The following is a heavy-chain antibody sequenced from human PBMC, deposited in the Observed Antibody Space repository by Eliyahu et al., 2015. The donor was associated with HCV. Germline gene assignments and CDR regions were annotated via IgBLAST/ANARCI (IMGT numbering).Heavy chain of an antibody. V-gene: IGHV4-34*01. CDR3: ASASIAAALRKDYYYYYGMDV. CDR2: INHSGST. J-gene: IGHJ6*02. Sequence: GKGLEWIGEINHSGSTNYNPSLKSRVTISVDTSKNQFSLKLSSVTAADTAVYYCASASIAAALRKDYYYYYGMDVWGQGTTVTVSS. D-gene: IGHD6-13*01.